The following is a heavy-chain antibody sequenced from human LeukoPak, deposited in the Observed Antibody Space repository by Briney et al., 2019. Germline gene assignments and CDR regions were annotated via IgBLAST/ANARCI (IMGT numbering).Heavy chain of an antibody. CDR1: GGSISSGGYY. CDR3: AREPVHSYALDYFDY. D-gene: IGHD5-18*01. Sequence: SETLSLTCTVSGGSISSGGYYWNWIRQHPGKGLEWIGYIYYSGSTYYNPSLKSRVTISVDTSKNQFSLKLSSVTAADTAVYYRAREPVHSYALDYFDYWGQGTLVTVSS. V-gene: IGHV4-31*03. CDR2: IYYSGST. J-gene: IGHJ4*02.